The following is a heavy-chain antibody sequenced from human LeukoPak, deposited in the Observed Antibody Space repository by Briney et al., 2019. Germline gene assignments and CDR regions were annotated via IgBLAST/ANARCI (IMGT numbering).Heavy chain of an antibody. J-gene: IGHJ4*02. CDR3: ARYGYNNGLDY. CDR2: INRDGSNT. CDR1: GYIFSKDW. D-gene: IGHD6-19*01. V-gene: IGHV3-7*01. Sequence: GGSLRLSCAASGYIFSKDWMTWVRQAPEKELEWVATINRDGSNTYYVDSVKGRFTISRDNAKNSLYLQMSSLRAEDTAIYYCARYGYNNGLDYWGQGTLVTVSS.